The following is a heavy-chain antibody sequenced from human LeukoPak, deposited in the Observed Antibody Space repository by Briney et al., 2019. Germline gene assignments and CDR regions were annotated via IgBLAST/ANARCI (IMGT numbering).Heavy chain of an antibody. Sequence: ASVNVSCTASRNTFTGHYIHWVRRAPGQGLEWMGWINPYSGDTNYAQKFQGRVTMTRDMSISTVYMDLSRLRSDDSAVYYCARVGWDLPIDYWGQGTLVTVSS. CDR3: ARVGWDLPIDY. D-gene: IGHD4-23*01. J-gene: IGHJ4*02. V-gene: IGHV1-2*02. CDR1: RNTFTGHY. CDR2: INPYSGDT.